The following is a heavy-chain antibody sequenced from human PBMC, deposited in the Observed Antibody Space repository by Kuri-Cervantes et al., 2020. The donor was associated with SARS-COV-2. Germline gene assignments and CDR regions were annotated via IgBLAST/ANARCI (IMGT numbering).Heavy chain of an antibody. CDR1: GYTFTGYY. CDR2: INPNSGGT. Sequence: ASVKVSCKASGYTFTGYYMHWVRQAPGQGREWMGWINPNSGGTNYAQKLQGRVTMTRDTSISTAYMELSRLRSDDTAVYYCARGYTIFGVVGYFDLWGRGTLVTVSS. D-gene: IGHD3-3*01. CDR3: ARGYTIFGVVGYFDL. V-gene: IGHV1-2*02. J-gene: IGHJ2*01.